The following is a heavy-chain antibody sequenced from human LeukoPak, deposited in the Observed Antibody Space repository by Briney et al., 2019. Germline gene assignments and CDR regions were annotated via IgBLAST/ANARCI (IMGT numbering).Heavy chain of an antibody. D-gene: IGHD2-2*01. J-gene: IGHJ4*02. V-gene: IGHV3-30*02. Sequence: GGSLRLSCAASGFTFSTYGMHWVRQAPGKGLEWVAFIRYDGSNKYYADSVKGRFTISRDNSNSTLYLQMNSLRAEDTAVYYCARYHCSSTSCYSEVSFDYWGQGTLVTVSS. CDR3: ARYHCSSTSCYSEVSFDY. CDR2: IRYDGSNK. CDR1: GFTFSTYG.